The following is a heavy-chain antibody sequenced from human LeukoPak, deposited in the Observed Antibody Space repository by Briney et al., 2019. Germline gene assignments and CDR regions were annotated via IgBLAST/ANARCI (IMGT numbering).Heavy chain of an antibody. J-gene: IGHJ6*04. V-gene: IGHV3-30*04. CDR2: ISYDGSNK. D-gene: IGHD3-10*01. Sequence: GGSLRLSCAASGFTFSSYAMHWVRQAPGKGLEWVAVISYDGSNKYYADSVKGRFTISRDNSKNTLYLQMNSLRAGDTAVYYGARGRLLWFGEHGMDVWGKGTTVTVSS. CDR3: ARGRLLWFGEHGMDV. CDR1: GFTFSSYA.